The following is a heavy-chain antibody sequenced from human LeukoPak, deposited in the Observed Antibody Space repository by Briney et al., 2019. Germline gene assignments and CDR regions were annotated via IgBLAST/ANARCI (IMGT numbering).Heavy chain of an antibody. Sequence: SETLSLTCAVYGGSFSSYYWSWIRQPPGKGLEWIGYIYYSGSTNYNPSLKSRVTISVDTSKNQLSLKLSSVTAADTAVYYCARHRGYYDFWSGLVQYYFDYWGQGTLVTVSS. CDR3: ARHRGYYDFWSGLVQYYFDY. CDR2: IYYSGST. CDR1: GGSFSSYY. V-gene: IGHV4-59*08. J-gene: IGHJ4*02. D-gene: IGHD3-3*01.